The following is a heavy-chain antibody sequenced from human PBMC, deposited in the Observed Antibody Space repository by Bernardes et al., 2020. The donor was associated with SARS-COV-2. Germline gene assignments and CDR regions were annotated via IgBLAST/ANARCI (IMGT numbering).Heavy chain of an antibody. D-gene: IGHD6-25*01. CDR3: AKVPDGGYGSQNFYYYMDV. V-gene: IGHV3-21*04. CDR2: ITGSSDYV. Sequence: GGSLRLSCEASGFIFSKYHMNWVRQAPGKGPEWVSSITGSSDYVFYADSVKGRFTISRDNAKNSVYLQMNSLRAEDTAMYYCAKVPDGGYGSQNFYYYMDVWGKGTMVSVS. J-gene: IGHJ6*03. CDR1: GFIFSKYH.